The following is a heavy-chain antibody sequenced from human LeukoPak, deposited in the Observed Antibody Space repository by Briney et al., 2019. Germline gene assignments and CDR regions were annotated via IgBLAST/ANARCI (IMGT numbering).Heavy chain of an antibody. Sequence: ASVKVSCKASGYTFTGYYMHWVRQAPGQGLEWMGWINPNSGGTNYAQKFQGRVTMTRDTSISTAYMELSSLRSEDTAVYYCARGRGSWYASWGQGTLVTVSS. CDR3: ARGRGSWYAS. CDR2: INPNSGGT. D-gene: IGHD6-13*01. J-gene: IGHJ4*02. CDR1: GYTFTGYY. V-gene: IGHV1-2*02.